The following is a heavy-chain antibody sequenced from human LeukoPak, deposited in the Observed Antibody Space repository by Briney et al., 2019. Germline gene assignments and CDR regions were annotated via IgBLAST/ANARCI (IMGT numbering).Heavy chain of an antibody. J-gene: IGHJ4*02. D-gene: IGHD2-21*01. Sequence: GGSLRLSCSASGSIFSTSGMHWVRQAPGKGLEWVAIISYDGSVQFYGDSVKGRFSISRDNSKNTLYLEMNGLRAEDTAVYYCARDSSEGHMSNWGQGTLVTVSS. CDR2: ISYDGSVQ. CDR1: GSIFSTSG. CDR3: ARDSSEGHMSN. V-gene: IGHV3-30*03.